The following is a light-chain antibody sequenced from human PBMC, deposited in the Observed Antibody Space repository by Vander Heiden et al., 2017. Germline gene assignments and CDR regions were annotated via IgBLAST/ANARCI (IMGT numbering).Light chain of an antibody. CDR2: DAS. CDR3: QQRSNWPPRWT. CDR1: QSVSSY. J-gene: IGKJ1*01. V-gene: IGKV3-11*01. Sequence: EIVLTQSPATLSLSPGERATLSCRASQSVSSYLAWYQQKPGQAPRLLIDDASNRATGVPARGSGRGYGKDVKRNISSLETEDFAVDYCQQRSNWPPRWTFGQGTKVEIK.